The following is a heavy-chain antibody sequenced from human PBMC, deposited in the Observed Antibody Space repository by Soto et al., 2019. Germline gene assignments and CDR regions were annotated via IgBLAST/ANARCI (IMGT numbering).Heavy chain of an antibody. Sequence: QLQLQESGSGLVKPSETLSLTCTVSGGSISSSSYYWGWIRQPPGKGLEWIGSIYYSGSTYYNPSLKSRVTISVDTSKNQFSLKLSSVTAADTAVYYCARHHSMGIAVAGTPRWFDPWGQGTLVTVSS. V-gene: IGHV4-39*01. CDR3: ARHHSMGIAVAGTPRWFDP. J-gene: IGHJ5*02. CDR2: IYYSGST. D-gene: IGHD6-19*01. CDR1: GGSISSSSYY.